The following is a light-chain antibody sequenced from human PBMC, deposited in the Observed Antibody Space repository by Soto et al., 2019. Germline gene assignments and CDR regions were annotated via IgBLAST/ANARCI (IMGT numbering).Light chain of an antibody. V-gene: IGLV8-61*01. Sequence: QTVVTQAPSFSVSPGGTVTLTCGWSSGSVSTNYYPSWYQQTPGPAPRTLIYNTNTRSSGVPDRFSGSILGNKAALTITGARADDESDYYCVLYLGSGIWGFGGGTKLTVL. CDR2: NTN. J-gene: IGLJ3*02. CDR1: SGSVSTNYY. CDR3: VLYLGSGIWG.